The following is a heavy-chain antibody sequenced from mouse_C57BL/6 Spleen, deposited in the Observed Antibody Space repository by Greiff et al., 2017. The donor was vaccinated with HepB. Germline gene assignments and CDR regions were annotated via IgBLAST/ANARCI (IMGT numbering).Heavy chain of an antibody. CDR2: IYPGSGNT. CDR1: GYTFTDYY. CDR3: ARWGQYYAMDY. Sequence: VQLQQSGAELVRPGASVKLSCKASGYTFTDYYINWVKQRPGQGLEWIARIYPGSGNTYYNEKFNGKATLTAEQSSSTAYMQLSSLTSEDSAVYFCARWGQYYAMDYWGQGTSVTVSS. J-gene: IGHJ4*01. V-gene: IGHV1-76*01. D-gene: IGHD3-3*01.